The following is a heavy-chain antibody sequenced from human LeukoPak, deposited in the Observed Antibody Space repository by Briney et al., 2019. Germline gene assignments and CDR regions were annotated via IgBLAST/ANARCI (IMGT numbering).Heavy chain of an antibody. CDR1: GFTFSSYW. CDR2: IKSKTDGGTT. D-gene: IGHD4-17*01. V-gene: IGHV3-15*01. CDR3: TTAVTTFIWFFDY. J-gene: IGHJ4*02. Sequence: KFGESLKISCAASGFTFSSYWMTWVRQAPGKGVEWVGRIKSKTDGGTTDYAAPVKGRFTISRDDSKNTLYLQMNSLKTEDTAVYYCTTAVTTFIWFFDYWSQGTLVTVSS.